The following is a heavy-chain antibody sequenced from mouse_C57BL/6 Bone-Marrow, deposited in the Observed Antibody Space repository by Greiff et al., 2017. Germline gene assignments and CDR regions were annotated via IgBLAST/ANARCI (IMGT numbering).Heavy chain of an antibody. J-gene: IGHJ1*03. CDR2: ISSGSSTI. CDR3: ARTTVVAPGGFDV. D-gene: IGHD1-1*01. CDR1: GFTFSDYG. Sequence: EVMLVESGGGLVKPGGSLKLSCAASGFTFSDYGMHWVRQAPEKGLEWVAYISSGSSTIYYADTVKGRFTISRDNAKNTLFLQMTSLRSEDTAMYYCARTTVVAPGGFDVWGTGTTVTVSS. V-gene: IGHV5-17*01.